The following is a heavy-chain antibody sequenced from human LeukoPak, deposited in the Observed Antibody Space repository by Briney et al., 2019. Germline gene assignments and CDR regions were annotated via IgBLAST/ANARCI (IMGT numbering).Heavy chain of an antibody. V-gene: IGHV1-69*05. Sequence: ASVKVSCKASGGTFSSYAISWVRQAPRQGLEWMGGIIPIFGTANYAQKFQGRVTITTDESTSTAYMELSSLRSEDTAVYYCARTETGYSDYYYYMDVWGKGTTVTVSS. CDR2: IIPIFGTA. J-gene: IGHJ6*03. CDR3: ARTETGYSDYYYYMDV. D-gene: IGHD3-9*01. CDR1: GGTFSSYA.